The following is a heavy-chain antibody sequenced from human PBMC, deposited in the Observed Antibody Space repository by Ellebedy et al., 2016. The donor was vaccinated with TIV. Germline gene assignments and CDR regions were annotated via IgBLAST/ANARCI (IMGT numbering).Heavy chain of an antibody. Sequence: GESLKISCAASGFTFSSFAVHWVRQAPGKGLEWLSVISAGGDSTYHADSVKGRFTITIDNSKNTLYLQMDRLRAEDTAIYYCAKGSSSGFNYDRVGYEYWGQGTLVTVSA. CDR3: AKGSSSGFNYDRVGYEY. J-gene: IGHJ4*02. V-gene: IGHV3-23*01. D-gene: IGHD3-22*01. CDR2: ISAGGDST. CDR1: GFTFSSFA.